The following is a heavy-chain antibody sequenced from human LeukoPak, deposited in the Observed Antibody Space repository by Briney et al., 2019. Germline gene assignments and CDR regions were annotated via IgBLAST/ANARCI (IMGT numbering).Heavy chain of an antibody. CDR1: GYTFTSYD. Sequence: ASVKVSCKASGYTFTSYDINWVRQAPGQGLEWMGWISAYNGNTNYAQKFQGRVTMTRDTSIGTAYMELSSLRSEDTAVYFCARNLYGTGEFDYWGQGTLVTVSS. V-gene: IGHV1-8*01. D-gene: IGHD7-27*01. J-gene: IGHJ4*02. CDR3: ARNLYGTGEFDY. CDR2: ISAYNGNT.